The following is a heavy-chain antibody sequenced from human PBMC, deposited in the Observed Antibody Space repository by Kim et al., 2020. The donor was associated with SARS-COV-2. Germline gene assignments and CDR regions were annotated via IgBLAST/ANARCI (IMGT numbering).Heavy chain of an antibody. V-gene: IGHV3-11*04. D-gene: IGHD3-10*01. Sequence: SEKARLTTARDNATNSLYLQMNRLEAEDTAVYYCARGAHYYYGSGIDYWGQGTLVTVSS. CDR3: ARGAHYYYGSGIDY. J-gene: IGHJ4*02.